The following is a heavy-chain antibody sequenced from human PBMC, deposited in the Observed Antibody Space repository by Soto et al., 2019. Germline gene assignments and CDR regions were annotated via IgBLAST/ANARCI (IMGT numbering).Heavy chain of an antibody. CDR1: GFTFSSYA. J-gene: IGHJ4*02. CDR2: ISGSGGST. Sequence: GSLRLSCAASGFTFSSYAMSWVRQAPGKGLEWDSAISGSGGSTYYADSVKGRFTISRDNSKNTLYVQMNSMRAEDTAVYSCSKAPPGISGRFDFWGQGTLVTVSS. D-gene: IGHD6-19*01. V-gene: IGHV3-23*01. CDR3: SKAPPGISGRFDF.